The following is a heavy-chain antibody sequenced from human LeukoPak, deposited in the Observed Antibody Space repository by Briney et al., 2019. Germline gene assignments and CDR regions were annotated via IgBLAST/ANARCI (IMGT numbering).Heavy chain of an antibody. Sequence: PSQTLSLTCTVSGGSISSDGYYWGWIRQPPGKGLEWIGSIYYSGTTYYNPSLRSRVTISVDTSKNQFSLKLSSVIAADTAVYYCARLYSSREYYIDYWGQGSLVTASS. D-gene: IGHD6-13*01. CDR3: ARLYSSREYYIDY. CDR1: GGSISSDGYY. CDR2: IYYSGTT. J-gene: IGHJ4*02. V-gene: IGHV4-39*01.